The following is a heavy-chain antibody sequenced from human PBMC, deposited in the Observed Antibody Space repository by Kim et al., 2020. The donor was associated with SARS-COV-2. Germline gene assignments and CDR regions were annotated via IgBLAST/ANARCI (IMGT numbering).Heavy chain of an antibody. J-gene: IGHJ4*02. CDR3: TTYRRASDF. V-gene: IGHV3-15*01. CDR2: IKTKPDGGTT. Sequence: GGSLRLSCATSGFSFSNTWMTWVRQAPGKGLQWVGHIKTKPDGGTTDYSAPVRGRFTISRDDSKNTLYLQMNTLKTEDTAVYYCTTYRRASDFWGQGTLV. CDR1: GFSFSNTW. D-gene: IGHD1-26*01.